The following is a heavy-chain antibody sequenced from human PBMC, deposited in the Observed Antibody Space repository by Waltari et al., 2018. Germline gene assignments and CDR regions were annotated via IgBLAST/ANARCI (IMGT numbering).Heavy chain of an antibody. CDR2: VGFDGRKK. V-gene: IGHV3-30*18. Sequence: VQLVASVGAVVHPGRSLPLSCAASAFRFISFAMDWVRRSPGKGMDWVAVVGFDGRKKFYAESVKGRFTISRDNSKNTRYLKMESLRAEETAIYYCAKDVEGELYYFDNWGQGTLVTVSS. J-gene: IGHJ4*02. CDR3: AKDVEGELYYFDN. CDR1: AFRFISFA. D-gene: IGHD3-16*01.